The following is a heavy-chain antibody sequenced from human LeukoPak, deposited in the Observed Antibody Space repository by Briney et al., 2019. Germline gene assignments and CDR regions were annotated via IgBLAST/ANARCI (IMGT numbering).Heavy chain of an antibody. V-gene: IGHV3-23*01. CDR1: GFTFSSYA. CDR2: ISGDGGRT. J-gene: IGHJ4*02. D-gene: IGHD6-13*01. CDR3: AKVGRQQLVRFDY. Sequence: GGSLRLSCAASGFTFSSYAMSWVRQAPGKGLECVSGISGDGGRTYYADSVKGRFTISRDNSKNTLYLQMNSLRAEDTAVYYCAKVGRQQLVRFDYWGQGTLVAVSS.